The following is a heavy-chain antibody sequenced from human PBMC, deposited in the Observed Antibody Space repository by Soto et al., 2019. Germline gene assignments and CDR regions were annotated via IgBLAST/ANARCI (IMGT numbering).Heavy chain of an antibody. CDR3: ARRRMSTNVFDY. CDR2: IYYSGST. V-gene: IGHV4-59*01. Sequence: SETLSLTCTVSGGSISSYYWSWIRQPPGKGLEWIGYIYYSGSTNYNPSLKSRVTISVGTSKNQFSLKLSSVTAADTAVYYCARRRMSTNVFDYWGQGTLVTVSS. J-gene: IGHJ4*02. CDR1: GGSISSYY. D-gene: IGHD2-8*01.